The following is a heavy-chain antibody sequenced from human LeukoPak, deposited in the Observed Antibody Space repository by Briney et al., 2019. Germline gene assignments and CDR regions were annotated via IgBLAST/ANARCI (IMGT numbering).Heavy chain of an antibody. CDR2: ISYDGSNK. CDR3: AREKLDTAMVTGIDY. CDR1: GFTFSSYA. V-gene: IGHV3-30*04. D-gene: IGHD5-18*01. J-gene: IGHJ4*02. Sequence: GGSPRLSCAASGFTFSSYAMHWVRQAPGKGLEWVAVISYDGSNKYYADSVKGRFTISRDNSKNTLYLQMNSLRAEDTAVYYCAREKLDTAMVTGIDYWGQGTLVTVSS.